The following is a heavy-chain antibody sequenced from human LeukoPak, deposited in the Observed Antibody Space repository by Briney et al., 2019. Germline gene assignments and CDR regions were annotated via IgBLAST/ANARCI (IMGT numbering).Heavy chain of an antibody. CDR3: ARDSWFPTGRCDY. CDR1: GFTVSSNY. J-gene: IGHJ4*02. V-gene: IGHV3-53*01. Sequence: QPGGSLRLSCAASGFTVSSNYMSWVRQAPGKGLEWVSVIYSGGSTYYADSVKGRFTISRDNAKNSLYLQMNSLRAEDTAVYYCARDSWFPTGRCDYWGQGTLVTVSS. CDR2: IYSGGST. D-gene: IGHD3-10*01.